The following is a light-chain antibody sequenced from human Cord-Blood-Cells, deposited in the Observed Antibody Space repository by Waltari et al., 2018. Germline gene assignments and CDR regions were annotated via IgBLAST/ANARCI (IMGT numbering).Light chain of an antibody. CDR2: GAS. CDR3: QQYGSSPRT. J-gene: IGKJ1*01. Sequence: EIVLTQSPGTLSLSPGERATHSCRPSQSVSSSYLAWYQQKPGQAPRLLIYGASSRATGIPDRFSGSGSGTDFTLTISRLEPEDFAVYYCQQYGSSPRTFGQGTKVEIK. V-gene: IGKV3-20*01. CDR1: QSVSSSY.